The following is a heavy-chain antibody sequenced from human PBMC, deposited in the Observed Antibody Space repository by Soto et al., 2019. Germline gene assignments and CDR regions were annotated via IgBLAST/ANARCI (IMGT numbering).Heavy chain of an antibody. CDR3: AGRFLGTRDWFGP. CDR1: GYTFTAYY. V-gene: IGHV1-2*02. CDR2: INPNNGGT. Sequence: QVQLVQSGAEVKKPGASVKVSCKASGYTFTAYYMHWVRQAPGQGLEWMGWINPNNGGTNYAQKFQGRVTMTRVTAISTAFKELSRLGSDDTAGYYCAGRFLGTRDWFGPWGQGTLVTVSS. J-gene: IGHJ5*02. D-gene: IGHD3-3*01.